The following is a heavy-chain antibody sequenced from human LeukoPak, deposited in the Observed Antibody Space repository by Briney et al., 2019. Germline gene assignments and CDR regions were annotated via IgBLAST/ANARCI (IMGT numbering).Heavy chain of an antibody. J-gene: IGHJ3*02. CDR2: IYYSGRT. Sequence: SETLSLTCTVSGGSISSSSYYWGWIRQPPGKGLEWIGSIYYSGRTYHNPSLRSRVTISVDTSKNQFSLKLSSVTAADTAVYYRARPAYGSGSLSAFDIWGQGTMVTVSS. V-gene: IGHV4-39*01. CDR1: GGSISSSSYY. D-gene: IGHD3-10*01. CDR3: ARPAYGSGSLSAFDI.